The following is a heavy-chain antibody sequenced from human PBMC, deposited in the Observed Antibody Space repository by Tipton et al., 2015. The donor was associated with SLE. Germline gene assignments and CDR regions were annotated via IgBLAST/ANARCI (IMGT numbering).Heavy chain of an antibody. CDR1: GFTFGNYG. CDR2: IRHDGAGK. J-gene: IGHJ4*02. CDR3: AKDIGAGYQLLSAFDY. Sequence: SLRLSCTGSGFTFGNYGFHWVRQAPGTGLEWLSFIRHDGAGKYYADSVKGRFTISRDNTKNSLYLQMNRLRAEDTAFYYCAKDIGAGYQLLSAFDYWGQGTLVTVSS. D-gene: IGHD2-2*01. V-gene: IGHV3-30*02.